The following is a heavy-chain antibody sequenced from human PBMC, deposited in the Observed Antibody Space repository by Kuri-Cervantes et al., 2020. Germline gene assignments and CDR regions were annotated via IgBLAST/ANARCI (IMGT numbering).Heavy chain of an antibody. CDR2: IYYSGNT. D-gene: IGHD6-19*01. CDR1: GGSIRSSSHY. V-gene: IGHV4-39*07. Sequence: GSLRLSCSVSGGSIRSSSHYWGWIRQPPGKGLEWIGTIYYSGNTYYNPSLQSRLTISVDTSKNQFSLRLSSVTAADTAVYYCARVWRYSSGWYGGFDYWGQGTLVTVSS. J-gene: IGHJ4*02. CDR3: ARVWRYSSGWYGGFDY.